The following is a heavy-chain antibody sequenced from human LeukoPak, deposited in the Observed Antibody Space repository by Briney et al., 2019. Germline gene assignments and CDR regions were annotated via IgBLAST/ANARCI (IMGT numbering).Heavy chain of an antibody. CDR1: GYIFTGYY. V-gene: IGHV1-2*02. Sequence: ASVKVSCKASGYIFTGYYMHWVRQAPGQGLEWMGWINPNSGGTNYAQKFQGRVTMTRDTSISTAYMELSRLRSDDTAVYYCARVRYGGSYNFDYWGQGTLVTVSS. CDR2: INPNSGGT. D-gene: IGHD1-26*01. CDR3: ARVRYGGSYNFDY. J-gene: IGHJ4*02.